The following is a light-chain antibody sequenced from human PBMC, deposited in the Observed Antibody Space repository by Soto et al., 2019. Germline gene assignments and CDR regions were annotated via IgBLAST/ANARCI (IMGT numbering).Light chain of an antibody. V-gene: IGKV3-15*01. Sequence: EIVRTEYPATLSVSPGERATLSCRASQSVSSNLAWYQQKPGQAPRLLIYGASTRATGIPARFSGSGSGTEFTLTISSLQSEDFAVYYCQQYNNWPYTFGQGTKLEIK. CDR3: QQYNNWPYT. CDR1: QSVSSN. J-gene: IGKJ2*01. CDR2: GAS.